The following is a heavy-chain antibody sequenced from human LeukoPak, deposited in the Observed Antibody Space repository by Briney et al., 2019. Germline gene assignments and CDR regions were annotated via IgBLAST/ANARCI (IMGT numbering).Heavy chain of an antibody. CDR3: ARLTSGMPDY. CDR1: GGSFSGYY. CDR2: INHSGST. Sequence: SETLSLTCAVYGGSFSGYYWSWIRQPPGKGLEWIGEINHSGSTNYNPSLKSRVTISVDTSKNQFSLKLSSVTAADTAVYYCARLTSGMPDYWGQGTLVTVSS. J-gene: IGHJ4*02. V-gene: IGHV4-34*01. D-gene: IGHD1-1*01.